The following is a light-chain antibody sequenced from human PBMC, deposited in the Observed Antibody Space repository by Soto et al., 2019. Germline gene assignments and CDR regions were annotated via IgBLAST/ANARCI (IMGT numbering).Light chain of an antibody. CDR1: QSISSW. V-gene: IGKV1-5*01. J-gene: IGKJ2*01. CDR3: QQYNSYST. CDR2: DAS. Sequence: DIKMTQSPSTLSASVGDRVPITCRASQSISSWLAWYQQKPGKAPKLLIYDASSWESGVPSRFSGSGSGTEFTLTISSLQPDYFATYYCQQYNSYSTFGQGTKVDIQ.